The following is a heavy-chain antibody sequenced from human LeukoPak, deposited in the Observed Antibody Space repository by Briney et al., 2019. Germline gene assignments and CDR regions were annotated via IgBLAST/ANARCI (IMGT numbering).Heavy chain of an antibody. V-gene: IGHV4-61*08. D-gene: IGHD3-3*01. Sequence: SETLSLTCTVSGGSISSGGYYWSWIRQHPGKGLEWIGYIYYSGSTNYNPSLKSRVTISVDTSKNQFSLKLSSVTAADTAVYYCARDMGRFPNAFDIWGQGTMVTVSS. CDR1: GGSISSGGYY. J-gene: IGHJ3*02. CDR2: IYYSGST. CDR3: ARDMGRFPNAFDI.